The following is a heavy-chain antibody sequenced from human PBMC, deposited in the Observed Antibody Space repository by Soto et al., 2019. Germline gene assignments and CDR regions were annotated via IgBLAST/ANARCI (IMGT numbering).Heavy chain of an antibody. D-gene: IGHD2-8*02. CDR3: ARGPGPDY. CDR1: GCTFTSYD. J-gene: IGHJ4*02. V-gene: IGHV1-8*01. CDR2: MSTNSGNT. Sequence: ASVTVSCKASGCTFTSYDVNWVRQAPGLGLAWVGWMSTNSGNTYYAQKFRGRVTMTSDTSMSTAYMDLGSLRSEDTAVYYCARGPGPDYWGQGTLVTVSS.